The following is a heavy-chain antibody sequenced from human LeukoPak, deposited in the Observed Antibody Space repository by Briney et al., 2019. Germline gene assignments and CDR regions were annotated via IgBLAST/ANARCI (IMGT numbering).Heavy chain of an antibody. D-gene: IGHD2-15*01. Sequence: SETLSLTCSVSTDSTNTYYWSWIPQSPGKGLEWIGHIYHSGSTDYNPSFKSRVTVSIDMSKKEFFLKLTSVTVADTAMYYCVRLRWELLAPYFDHWGQGAFVIVSS. J-gene: IGHJ4*02. V-gene: IGHV4-59*01. CDR1: TDSTNTYY. CDR2: IYHSGST. CDR3: VRLRWELLAPYFDH.